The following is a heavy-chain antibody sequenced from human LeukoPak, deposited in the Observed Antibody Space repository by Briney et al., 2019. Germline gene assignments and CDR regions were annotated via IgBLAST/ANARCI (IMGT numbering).Heavy chain of an antibody. CDR3: ARMRQQPYYYYHYMDV. D-gene: IGHD6-13*01. CDR2: IYYTGSP. Sequence: PSETLSLTCTVSGGSISSYYWSWIRQPPGKGLEWIGYIYYTGSPNYNPSLKSRVAISVDTSKNQFSLNLSSVTAADTAVYYCARMRQQPYYYYHYMDVWGKGTTVTVPS. V-gene: IGHV4-59*01. J-gene: IGHJ6*03. CDR1: GGSISSYY.